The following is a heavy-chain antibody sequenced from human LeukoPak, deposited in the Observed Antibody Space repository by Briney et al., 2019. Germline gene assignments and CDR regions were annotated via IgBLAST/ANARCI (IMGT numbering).Heavy chain of an antibody. CDR3: ARSHQTYYYDSSGYPRHYYYYGMDV. Sequence: SETLSLTCTVSGGSISSYYWSWLRQPPGKGLEWIGYIYYSGSTNYNPSLKSRVTISVDTSKNQFSLKLSSVTAADTAVYYCARSHQTYYYDSSGYPRHYYYYGMDVWGQGTTVTVSS. J-gene: IGHJ6*02. CDR1: GGSISSYY. D-gene: IGHD3-22*01. V-gene: IGHV4-59*01. CDR2: IYYSGST.